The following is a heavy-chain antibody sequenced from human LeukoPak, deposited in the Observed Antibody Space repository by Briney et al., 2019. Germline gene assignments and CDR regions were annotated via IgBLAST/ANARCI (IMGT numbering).Heavy chain of an antibody. D-gene: IGHD3-22*01. CDR1: GFTFSGSA. J-gene: IGHJ4*02. V-gene: IGHV3-73*01. CDR3: TRHEYYYDSSGYTQYGDY. Sequence: AGGSLRLSCAASGFTFSGSAMRWVRQASGKGLEWVGRIRSKANSYATAYAASVKGRFTISRDDSKNTAYLQMNSLKTEDTAVYYCTRHEYYYDSSGYTQYGDYWGQGTLVTVSS. CDR2: IRSKANSYAT.